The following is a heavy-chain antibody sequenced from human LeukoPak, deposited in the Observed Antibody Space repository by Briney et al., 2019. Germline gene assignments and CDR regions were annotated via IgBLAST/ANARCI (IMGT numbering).Heavy chain of an antibody. D-gene: IGHD3-9*01. CDR1: GYTFTSYN. V-gene: IGHV1-8*03. J-gene: IGHJ4*02. CDR3: ARGLEKRYYDILTGYLGY. CDR2: MNPNSGDT. Sequence: ASVKVSCKASGYTFTSYNINWVRQATGQGLEWMGWMNPNSGDTGFAQKFQGRVTITRNTSISTVYMELSSLRSEDTAVYYCARGLEKRYYDILTGYLGYWGQGTLVTVSS.